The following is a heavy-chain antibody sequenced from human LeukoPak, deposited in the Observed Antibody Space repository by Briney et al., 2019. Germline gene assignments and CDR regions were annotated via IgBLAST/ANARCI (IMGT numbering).Heavy chain of an antibody. CDR3: ARDGYSSGSRYYYYMDV. Sequence: SETLSLTCTVSGYSISSGYYWGWIRQPPGKGLEWIGSIYHSGSTYYNPSLQSRVTISVDTSKSQFSLKLSSVTAADTAVYYCARDGYSSGSRYYYYMDVWGKGTTVTVSS. D-gene: IGHD6-19*01. CDR2: IYHSGST. J-gene: IGHJ6*03. CDR1: GYSISSGYY. V-gene: IGHV4-38-2*02.